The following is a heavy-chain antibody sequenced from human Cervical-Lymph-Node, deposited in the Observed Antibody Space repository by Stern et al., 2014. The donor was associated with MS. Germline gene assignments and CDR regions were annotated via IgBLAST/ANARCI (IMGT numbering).Heavy chain of an antibody. CDR3: AHTSGWPKGGMDV. Sequence: QITLKESGPTLVKPTQTLTLTCTFSGFSLSTSGVAVGWIRQPPGKALEWLAVIYRDDDKRYSSSLRSRLTITEDTSKNQVVLKMTNMTPVDTATYYCAHTSGWPKGGMDVWGQGTTVTVSS. V-gene: IGHV2-5*02. D-gene: IGHD6-19*01. CDR2: IYRDDDK. CDR1: GFSLSTSGVA. J-gene: IGHJ6*02.